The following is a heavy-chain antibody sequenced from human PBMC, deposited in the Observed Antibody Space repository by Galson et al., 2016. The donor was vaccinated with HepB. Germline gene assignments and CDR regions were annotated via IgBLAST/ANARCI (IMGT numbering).Heavy chain of an antibody. CDR3: ARDKGTDTAYQTADY. J-gene: IGHJ4*02. V-gene: IGHV3-11*01. CDR2: ISSSGRTI. Sequence: SLRLSCAASGFTFSDYYMNWIRQAPGKGLEWVSYISSSGRTIYYADSVKGRFTISRDNAKNSLYLQMNSLRAEDTAVYYCARDKGTDTAYQTADYWGQGTLVTVSS. CDR1: GFTFSDYY. D-gene: IGHD5-18*01.